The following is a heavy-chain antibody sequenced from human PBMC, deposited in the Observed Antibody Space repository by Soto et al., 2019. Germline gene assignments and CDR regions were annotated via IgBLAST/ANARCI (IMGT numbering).Heavy chain of an antibody. CDR3: AKDQGRGGYSYGYFSPYFDY. CDR1: GFTFSSYG. Sequence: GGSLRLSCAASGFTFSSYGMHWVRQAPGKGLEWVAVISYDGSNKYYADSVKGRFTISRENSKNTLYLQMNSLRAEDTAVYYCAKDQGRGGYSYGYFSPYFDYWGQGTLVTVSS. V-gene: IGHV3-30*18. D-gene: IGHD5-18*01. CDR2: ISYDGSNK. J-gene: IGHJ4*02.